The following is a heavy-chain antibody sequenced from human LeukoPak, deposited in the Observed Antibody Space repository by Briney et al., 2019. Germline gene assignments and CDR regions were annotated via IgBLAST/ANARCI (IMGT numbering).Heavy chain of an antibody. CDR3: ARGVYPVYYYDSSGLMDV. Sequence: ASVKVSCKASGYTFTSYGISWVRQAPGQGLEWMGWSSAYNGNTNYAQKLQGRVTMTTDTSTSTAYMELRSLRSDDTAVYYCARGVYPVYYYDSSGLMDVWGQGTTVTFSS. CDR2: SSAYNGNT. CDR1: GYTFTSYG. J-gene: IGHJ6*02. D-gene: IGHD3-22*01. V-gene: IGHV1-18*01.